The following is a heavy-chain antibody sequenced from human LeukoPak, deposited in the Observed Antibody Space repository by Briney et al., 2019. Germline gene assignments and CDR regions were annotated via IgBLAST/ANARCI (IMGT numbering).Heavy chain of an antibody. J-gene: IGHJ4*02. V-gene: IGHV3-30*03. CDR3: ASIAVAGTAFDY. D-gene: IGHD6-19*01. CDR1: GFTFSSYG. CDR2: ISYDGSNK. Sequence: PGGSLRLSCAASGFTFSSYGMHWVRQAPGKGLEWVAVISYDGSNKYYADSVKGRFTISRDNSKNTLYLQMNSLRAEDTAVYYCASIAVAGTAFDYWGQGTLVTVSS.